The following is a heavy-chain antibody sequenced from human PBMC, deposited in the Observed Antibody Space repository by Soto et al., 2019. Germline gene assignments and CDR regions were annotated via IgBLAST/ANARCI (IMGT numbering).Heavy chain of an antibody. J-gene: IGHJ4*02. Sequence: EVQLVESGGGLVQPGGSLRLSCAVSGFTFSSFWMQWVRQAPGEGLVWVSRINTDGSSTSYADSVKGRFTISRDNAKNTLYIQMNSLRVEDTAMYYCAKRGVDTFGLSYWGQGTLVTVSS. CDR2: INTDGSST. D-gene: IGHD3-10*01. CDR1: GFTFSSFW. CDR3: AKRGVDTFGLSY. V-gene: IGHV3-74*01.